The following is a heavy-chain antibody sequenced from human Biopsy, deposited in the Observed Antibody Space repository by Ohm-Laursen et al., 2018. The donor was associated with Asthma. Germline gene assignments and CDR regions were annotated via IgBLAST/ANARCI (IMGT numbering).Heavy chain of an antibody. J-gene: IGHJ6*02. CDR1: GDSFSNYA. D-gene: IGHD5-12*01. CDR3: ARGYSGSDRIVYYYSGLEV. V-gene: IGHV1-69*13. CDR2: LIPVLGTP. Sequence: SVKVSCKSSGDSFSNYAFSWVRQAPGQGLEWMGGLIPVLGTPDHAQMFEGRVTITADESTGTAYMELSSLSSEDTAVYYCARGYSGSDRIVYYYSGLEVWGQGTTVTVSS.